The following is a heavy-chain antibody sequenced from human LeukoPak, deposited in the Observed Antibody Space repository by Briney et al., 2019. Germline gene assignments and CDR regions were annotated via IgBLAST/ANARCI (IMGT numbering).Heavy chain of an antibody. D-gene: IGHD3-10*02. CDR1: GFIFSSYA. J-gene: IGHJ4*02. Sequence: GGSLRLSCAPSGFIFSSYAMSGVREAPGGGLEGVSTVSGGGGSTFYADSVKGRFTISRENSKNTLYLQMNSLRAEDTAVYYCATYVRGAFYSSGQGTLVTVS. V-gene: IGHV3-23*01. CDR3: ATYVRGAFYS. CDR2: VSGGGGST.